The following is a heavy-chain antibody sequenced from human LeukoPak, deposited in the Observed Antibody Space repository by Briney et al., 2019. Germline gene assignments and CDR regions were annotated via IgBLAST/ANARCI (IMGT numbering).Heavy chain of an antibody. CDR2: INPSGGST. D-gene: IGHD3-22*01. CDR3: ARGRTFGGFYYDSSGVMGFDP. CDR1: GYTFTSYY. J-gene: IGHJ5*02. Sequence: ASVKVSCKASGYTFTSYYMHWVRQAPGQGLEWMGIINPSGGSTSYAQKFQGRVTMTRDMSTSTVYMELSSLRSEDTAVYYCARGRTFGGFYYDSSGVMGFDPWGQGTLVTVSS. V-gene: IGHV1-46*01.